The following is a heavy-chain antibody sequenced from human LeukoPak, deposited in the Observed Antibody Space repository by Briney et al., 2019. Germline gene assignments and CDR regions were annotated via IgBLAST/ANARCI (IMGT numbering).Heavy chain of an antibody. CDR2: IYSGGST. V-gene: IGHV3-53*01. Sequence: GSLRLSCAASGFTVSSNYMSWVRQAPGKGLEWVSVIYSGGSTYYADSVKGRFTISRDNSKNTLYLQMNSLRAEDTAVYYCAASMAARGTRRYYYYMDVWGKGTTVTVSS. CDR1: GFTVSSNY. CDR3: AASMAARGTRRYYYYMDV. J-gene: IGHJ6*03. D-gene: IGHD2-15*01.